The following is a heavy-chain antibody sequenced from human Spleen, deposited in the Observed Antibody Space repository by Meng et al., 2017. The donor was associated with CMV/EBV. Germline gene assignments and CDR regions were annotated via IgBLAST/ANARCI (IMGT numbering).Heavy chain of an antibody. CDR2: MNPNSGNT. Sequence: YTFTSYDINWVRQATGQGLEWMGWMNPNSGNTGYAQKFQGRVTMTRDTSISTAYMELSRLRADDTAVYYCVRGDSLVNYYHSRGPWWYWGQGTLVTVSS. V-gene: IGHV1-8*02. J-gene: IGHJ4*02. D-gene: IGHD3-22*01. CDR1: YTFTSYD. CDR3: VRGDSLVNYYHSRGPWWY.